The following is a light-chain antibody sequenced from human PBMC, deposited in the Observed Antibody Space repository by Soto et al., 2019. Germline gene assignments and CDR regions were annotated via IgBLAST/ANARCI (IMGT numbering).Light chain of an antibody. V-gene: IGLV2-11*01. CDR3: GSYPGTYNFYD. CDR2: GVS. Sequence: SALTQPRSVSGSPGRSVTISCTGTRSDVGDYDYVSWYQQHPGKAPKLTIYGVSQRPSGVPARFSGSKSGNTASQTISGIVAEDDADYLCGSYPGTYNFYDFGLETKVTVL. CDR1: RSDVGDYDY. J-gene: IGLJ1*01.